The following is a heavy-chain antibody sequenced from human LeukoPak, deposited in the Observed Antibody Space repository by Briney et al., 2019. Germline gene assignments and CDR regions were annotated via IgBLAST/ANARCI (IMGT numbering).Heavy chain of an antibody. CDR3: ARDIDCSSTSCSG. V-gene: IGHV4-59*01. CDR2: IYYSGST. D-gene: IGHD2-2*01. J-gene: IGHJ4*02. Sequence: SETLSLTCTVSGGSISSYYWSWIRQPPGKGLEWIGYIYYSGSTNYNPSLKSRVTISVDTSKNQFSLKLSSVTAADTAVYYCARDIDCSSTSCSGWGQGTLVTASS. CDR1: GGSISSYY.